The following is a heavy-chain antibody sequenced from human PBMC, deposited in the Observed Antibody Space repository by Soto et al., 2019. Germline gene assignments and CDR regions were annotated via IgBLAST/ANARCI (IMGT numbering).Heavy chain of an antibody. CDR2: IKSKTDGGTT. V-gene: IGHV3-15*01. D-gene: IGHD3-9*01. CDR3: TTRLRYYDILTGYYNGLDY. J-gene: IGHJ4*02. Sequence: EVQLVESGGGLVKPGGSLRLSCAASGFTFSNAWMSWVRQAPGKGLEWVGRIKSKTDGGTTDYAAPVKGRFTISRDDSKNTLYLQMNSLKTEDTAAYYCTTRLRYYDILTGYYNGLDYWGQGTLVTVSS. CDR1: GFTFSNAW.